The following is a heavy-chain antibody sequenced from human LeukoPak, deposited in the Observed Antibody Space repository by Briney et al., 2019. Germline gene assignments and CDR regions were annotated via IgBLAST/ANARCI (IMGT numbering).Heavy chain of an antibody. D-gene: IGHD3-10*01. CDR3: ARGVRAGFREKRSGLDY. Sequence: SETLSLTCAVYGGSFSGYYWSWIRQPPGKGLEWIGEINHSGSTNYNPSLKSRVTISVDTSKNQFSLKLSSATAADTAVYYCARGVRAGFREKRSGLDYWGQGTLVTVSS. CDR2: INHSGST. CDR1: GGSFSGYY. V-gene: IGHV4-34*01. J-gene: IGHJ4*02.